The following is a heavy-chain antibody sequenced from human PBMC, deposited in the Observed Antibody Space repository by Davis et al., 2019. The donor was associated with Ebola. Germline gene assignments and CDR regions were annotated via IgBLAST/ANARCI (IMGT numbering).Heavy chain of an antibody. Sequence: PGGSLRLSCAGSQFNFTGAWMNWVRQAPGKGLEWVSYISSSSSTIYYADSVKGRFTISRDNAKNSLYLQMNSLRDEDTAVYYCARLAHYYDSSGYTYWFDPWGQGTLVTVSS. CDR2: ISSSSSTI. D-gene: IGHD3-22*01. CDR1: QFNFTGAW. CDR3: ARLAHYYDSSGYTYWFDP. V-gene: IGHV3-48*02. J-gene: IGHJ5*02.